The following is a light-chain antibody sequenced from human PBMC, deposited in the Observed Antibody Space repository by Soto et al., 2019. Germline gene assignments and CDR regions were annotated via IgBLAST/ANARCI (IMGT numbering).Light chain of an antibody. CDR2: AAS. CDR3: QQSLGIPYT. V-gene: IGKV1-39*01. Sequence: DIQMTQSPSALSASVGHRVTITCRACQTISTYLNWYQQKPGKAPKLLIYAASTLQSGVPSRFSGSGSGTDFTLTISSLQPEDFATYYCQQSLGIPYTFGQGTRLEIK. J-gene: IGKJ2*01. CDR1: QTISTY.